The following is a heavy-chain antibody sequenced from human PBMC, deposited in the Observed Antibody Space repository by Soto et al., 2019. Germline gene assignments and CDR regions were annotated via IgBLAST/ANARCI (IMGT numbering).Heavy chain of an antibody. CDR3: GKVKPATGTDF. CDR1: GFIFSPYG. J-gene: IGHJ4*02. CDR2: ISGNGGGT. V-gene: IGHV3-23*01. D-gene: IGHD2-2*01. Sequence: ESGGGLVQPGGSLRLSCAASGFIFSPYGMSWVRQAPGKGLEWVSTISGNGGGTYYADSVKGRFTLSRDNSKNMVYLQMNSLRAEDTAIYYCGKVKPATGTDFWGQGTLVTVSS.